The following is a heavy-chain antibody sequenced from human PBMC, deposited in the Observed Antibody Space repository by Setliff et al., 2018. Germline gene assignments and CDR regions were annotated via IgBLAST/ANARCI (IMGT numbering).Heavy chain of an antibody. J-gene: IGHJ6*03. CDR1: GYSFIGYQ. CDR2: INTNTGNP. D-gene: IGHD5-12*01. V-gene: IGHV7-4-1*02. CDR3: ARASRYGTIKYRGDYYMDV. Sequence: ASVKVSCKASGYSFIGYQIYWMRLAPGQGLEWMGWINTNTGNPSYAQGFTGRFVFSLDTSVSTAYLQISSLKADDTAVYYCARASRYGTIKYRGDYYMDVWGKGTTVTVSS.